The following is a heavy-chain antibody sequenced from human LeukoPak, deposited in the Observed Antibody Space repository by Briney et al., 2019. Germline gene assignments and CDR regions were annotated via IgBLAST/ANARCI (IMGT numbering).Heavy chain of an antibody. D-gene: IGHD5-24*01. CDR3: ARALVASSRHGPCDY. J-gene: IGHJ4*02. CDR1: GGSFSGYY. CDR2: FYYSGNT. V-gene: IGHV4-34*11. Sequence: ASETLSLTCAVYGGSFSGYYWSWIRQPPGKGLEWIGSFYYSGNTYYNPSLKSRLTITVDTSNNQFSLKLNSMTAADTAVYYCARALVASSRHGPCDYWGQGTLVTVSS.